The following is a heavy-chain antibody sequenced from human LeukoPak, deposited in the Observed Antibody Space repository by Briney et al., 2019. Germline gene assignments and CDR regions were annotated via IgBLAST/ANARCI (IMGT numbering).Heavy chain of an antibody. CDR1: GVSISSSSYY. Sequence: TSETLSPTCTVSGVSISSSSYYWGWIRQPPGKGLEWIGSIYYSGSTYYNPSLKSRVTISVDTSKNQFSLKLSSVTAADTAVYYCARHPGAYDSYGYRWFDPWGQGTLVTVSS. CDR3: ARHPGAYDSYGYRWFDP. V-gene: IGHV4-39*01. CDR2: IYYSGST. D-gene: IGHD5-18*01. J-gene: IGHJ5*02.